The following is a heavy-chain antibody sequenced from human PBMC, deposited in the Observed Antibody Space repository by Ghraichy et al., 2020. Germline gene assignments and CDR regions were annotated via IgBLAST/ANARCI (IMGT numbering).Heavy chain of an antibody. CDR2: IYTSGST. V-gene: IGHV4-4*07. D-gene: IGHD5-18*01. J-gene: IGHJ6*02. CDR3: ARGYSGYSNFQYYYYGMDV. Sequence: SETLSLTCTVSGGSISSYYWSWIRQPAGKGLEWIGRIYTSGSTNYNPSLKSRVTMSVDTSKNQFSLKLSSVTAADTAVYYCARGYSGYSNFQYYYYGMDVWGQGTTVTVSS. CDR1: GGSISSYY.